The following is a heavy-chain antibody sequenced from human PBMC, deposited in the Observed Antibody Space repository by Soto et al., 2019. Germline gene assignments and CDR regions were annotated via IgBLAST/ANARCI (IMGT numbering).Heavy chain of an antibody. J-gene: IGHJ5*02. V-gene: IGHV1-18*01. CDR3: ARERITLVGGVRVNWFDP. Sequence: QVQLVQSGAEVKKPGASVKVSCKASGYTFTSYGISWVRQAPGQGLEWMGWISAYNGNTNYAQKLQGRVTMTTDTSTRTADMELRSLRSDDRAVYYCARERITLVGGVRVNWFDPWGQGTLVTVSS. CDR1: GYTFTSYG. CDR2: ISAYNGNT. D-gene: IGHD3-10*01.